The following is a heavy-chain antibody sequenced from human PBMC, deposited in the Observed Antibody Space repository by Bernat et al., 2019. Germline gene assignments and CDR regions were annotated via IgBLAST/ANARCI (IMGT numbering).Heavy chain of an antibody. V-gene: IGHV3-30*01. D-gene: IGHD6-19*01. CDR1: GFTFSSYA. CDR3: ARDRAVIAVAGPCDY. Sequence: QVQLVESGGGVVQPGRSLRLSCAASGFTFSSYAMHWVRQAPGKGLEWVAVISYDGSNKYYADSVKGRFTISSDNSKNTLYLQMNSLRAEDTAVYYCARDRAVIAVAGPCDYWGQGTLVTVSS. CDR2: ISYDGSNK. J-gene: IGHJ4*02.